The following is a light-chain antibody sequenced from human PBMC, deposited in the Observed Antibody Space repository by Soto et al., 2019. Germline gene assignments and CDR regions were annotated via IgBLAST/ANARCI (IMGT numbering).Light chain of an antibody. CDR3: QQRSKIT. Sequence: EIVLTQSPATLSKSPGERDTLSCRASQSVSSYLAWYQQKPGQAPRLLIYDASNRATGIPARFSGSGSGTDFTLTISSLEPEDFPVYYCQQRSKITFGQGTRLEIK. CDR1: QSVSSY. V-gene: IGKV3-11*01. J-gene: IGKJ5*01. CDR2: DAS.